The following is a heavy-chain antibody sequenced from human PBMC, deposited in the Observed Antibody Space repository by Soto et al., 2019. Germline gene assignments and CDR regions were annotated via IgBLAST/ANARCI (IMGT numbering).Heavy chain of an antibody. Sequence: QVQLVQSGAELKKPGASVKVSCKASGYTFTSYDINWVRQATGQGLEWMGWMNPNSGNTVYAQKFQGRVTKTRNTAISAAYMEGSSLGSEDTAVYYCARERAIVGVPAADYFYYGMGVWGQGTTVSVSS. J-gene: IGHJ6*02. CDR3: ARERAIVGVPAADYFYYGMGV. CDR1: GYTFTSYD. D-gene: IGHD2-2*01. V-gene: IGHV1-8*01. CDR2: MNPNSGNT.